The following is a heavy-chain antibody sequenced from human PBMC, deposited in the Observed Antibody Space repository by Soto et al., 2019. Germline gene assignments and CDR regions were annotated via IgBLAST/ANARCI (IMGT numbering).Heavy chain of an antibody. D-gene: IGHD3-22*01. CDR2: ISYDGSNK. CDR3: AKGGGYYEYYYGMDV. V-gene: IGHV3-30*18. Sequence: GGSLRLSCAASGFTFSSYGMHWVRQAPGKGLEWVAVISYDGSNKYYADSVKGQFTISRDNSKNTLYLQMNSLRAEDTAVYYCAKGGGYYEYYYGMDVWGQGTTVTVSS. CDR1: GFTFSSYG. J-gene: IGHJ6*02.